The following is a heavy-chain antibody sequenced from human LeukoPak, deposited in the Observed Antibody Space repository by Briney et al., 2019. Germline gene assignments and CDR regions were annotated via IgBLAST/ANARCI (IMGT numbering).Heavy chain of an antibody. CDR2: ISSSSSYI. Sequence: PGGSLRLSCAASGFTFSSYSMNWVRQAPGKGLEWVSSISSSSSYIYYADSVKGRFTISRDNAKNSLYLQMNSLRAEDTAVYYCARGLSSSWYSGYYFDYWGQGTLVTDSS. CDR1: GFTFSSYS. D-gene: IGHD6-13*01. J-gene: IGHJ4*02. CDR3: ARGLSSSWYSGYYFDY. V-gene: IGHV3-21*01.